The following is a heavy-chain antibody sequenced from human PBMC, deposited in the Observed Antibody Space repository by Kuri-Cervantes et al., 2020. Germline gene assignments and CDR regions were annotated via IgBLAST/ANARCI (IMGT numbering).Heavy chain of an antibody. Sequence: GESLKISCAASGFTFSSYEMNWVRQAPGKGLEWISYISSSGNTIYYADSVKGRFTISRDNAKKSLSVLMNSLRAEDTAVYYCARGGNSGYYYAAFDIWGQGQWSPSPQ. CDR2: ISSSGNTI. V-gene: IGHV3-48*03. J-gene: IGHJ3*02. D-gene: IGHD3-22*01. CDR3: ARGGNSGYYYAAFDI. CDR1: GFTFSSYE.